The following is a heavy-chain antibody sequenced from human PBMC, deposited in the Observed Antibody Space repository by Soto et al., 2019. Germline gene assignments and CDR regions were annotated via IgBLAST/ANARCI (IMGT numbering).Heavy chain of an antibody. D-gene: IGHD3-22*01. J-gene: IGHJ6*02. CDR1: VFSLSNNG. Sequence: RWSLRLSCSASVFSLSNNGMHWFRQAPGKGLEWVAVISYDGNNKYYADSVKGRFTISRDNSKNTVYLEMNNLRAEDTAMYYCAKGGSGNYLTYYYYYGMDVWGQGTTVTVSS. CDR3: AKGGSGNYLTYYYYYGMDV. CDR2: ISYDGNNK. V-gene: IGHV3-30*18.